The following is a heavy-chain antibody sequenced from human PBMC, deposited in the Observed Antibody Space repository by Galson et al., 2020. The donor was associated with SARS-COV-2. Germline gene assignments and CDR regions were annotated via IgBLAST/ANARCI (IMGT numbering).Heavy chain of an antibody. D-gene: IGHD1-26*01. CDR1: GFTFSSYA. Sequence: GGSLRLSCAASGFTFSSYAMHWVRQAPGKGLEWVAVISYDGSNKYYADSVKGRFTISRDNSKNTLYLQMNSLRAEDTAVYYCARVYSVSYYSHFDYWGQGTLVTVSS. J-gene: IGHJ4*02. CDR3: ARVYSVSYYSHFDY. V-gene: IGHV3-30*04. CDR2: ISYDGSNK.